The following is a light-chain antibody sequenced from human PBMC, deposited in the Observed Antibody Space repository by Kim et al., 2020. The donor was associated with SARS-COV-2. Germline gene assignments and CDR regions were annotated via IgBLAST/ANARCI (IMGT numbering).Light chain of an antibody. Sequence: SAIVGDRFNITSRPSQGISHDLAWYQQKPGKVPKLLIFAASALHSGDPSRFSGRGSGTDFTLTISSLQPEDVATYYCQKYNGAPWTFGQGTKLEI. CDR3: QKYNGAPWT. J-gene: IGKJ1*01. V-gene: IGKV1-27*01. CDR2: AAS. CDR1: QGISHD.